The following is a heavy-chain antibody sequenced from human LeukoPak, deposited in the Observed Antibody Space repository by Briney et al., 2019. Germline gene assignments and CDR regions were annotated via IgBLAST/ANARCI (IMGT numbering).Heavy chain of an antibody. CDR2: ISGSGGST. D-gene: IGHD1-26*01. Sequence: ETLSLTCAVYGGSFSGYYWSWIRQPPGKGLEWVSAISGSGGSTYYADSVKGRFTISRDNSKNTLYLQMNSLGAEDTAVYYCAKRFGGSYYYDYWGQGTLVTVSS. J-gene: IGHJ4*02. V-gene: IGHV3-23*01. CDR3: AKRFGGSYYYDY. CDR1: GGSFSGYY.